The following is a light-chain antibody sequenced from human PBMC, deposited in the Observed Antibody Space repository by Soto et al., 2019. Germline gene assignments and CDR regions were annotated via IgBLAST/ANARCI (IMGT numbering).Light chain of an antibody. CDR3: QQYNNWPPMYT. Sequence: EIVMTQSPATLSVSPGERATLSCRASQSVSSNLAWYQQKPGQAPRLLIYGASTRATGIPARFSGSGSGTELTLTISSLQSEDFAVYYCQQYNNWPPMYTFGHGTKLEIK. CDR1: QSVSSN. V-gene: IGKV3-15*01. J-gene: IGKJ2*01. CDR2: GAS.